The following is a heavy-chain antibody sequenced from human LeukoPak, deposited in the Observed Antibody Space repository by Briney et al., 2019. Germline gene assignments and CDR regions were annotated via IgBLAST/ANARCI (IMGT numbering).Heavy chain of an antibody. V-gene: IGHV4-59*08. J-gene: IGHJ5*01. CDR1: GGSINDNY. CDR3: ARQPGSFYEVGASDS. CDR2: IYYTGKT. D-gene: IGHD1-26*01. Sequence: PSGTLSLTCTVSGGSINDNYWSWSRQSPEKGLECLAYIYYTGKTNYNPSLESRLTVSVDTSKNQVFLKLRSVTAADTAVYYCARQPGSFYEVGASDSWGQGTLVTVSS.